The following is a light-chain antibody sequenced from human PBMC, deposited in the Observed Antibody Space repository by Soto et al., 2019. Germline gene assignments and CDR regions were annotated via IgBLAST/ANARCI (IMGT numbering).Light chain of an antibody. CDR1: SSDIGAYNF. V-gene: IGLV2-14*03. CDR2: DDN. Sequence: QSALTQPASVSGSPGQSITISCTGTSSDIGAYNFVSWYQQHPGKAPKLMLYDDNIRPSGVSNRFSGSKSGNTASLTISGLQAEDEADYYCTSWTTSTTMIFGGGTKLTVL. CDR3: TSWTTSTTMI. J-gene: IGLJ2*01.